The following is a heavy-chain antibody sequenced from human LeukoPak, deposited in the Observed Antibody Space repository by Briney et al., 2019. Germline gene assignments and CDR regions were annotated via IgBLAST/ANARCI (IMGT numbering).Heavy chain of an antibody. J-gene: IGHJ4*02. CDR3: ARESNLIAVAGYFDY. D-gene: IGHD6-19*01. Sequence: SVKVSCKASGGTFSSYAISWVRQAPGQGLEWMGRIIPILGIANYAQKFQGRVTITADKSTSTAYMELSSLRSEDTAVYYCARESNLIAVAGYFDYWGQGTLVTVSS. CDR1: GGTFSSYA. CDR2: IIPILGIA. V-gene: IGHV1-69*04.